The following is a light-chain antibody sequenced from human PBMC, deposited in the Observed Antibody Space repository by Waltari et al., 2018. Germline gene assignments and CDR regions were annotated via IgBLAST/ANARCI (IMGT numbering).Light chain of an antibody. V-gene: IGLV2-23*02. CDR1: SSDVGNYKR. CDR2: AVS. J-gene: IGLJ2*01. CDR3: SSYAGSSKGV. Sequence: QSALTQPASVSGSPGQSITIPCPGTSSDVGNYKRVSWYHQHPGKAPKLMIYAVSKRPSGVSDRFSGAKSGDMASLTISGLQPEDEAEYFCSSYAGSSKGVFGGGTKVTVL.